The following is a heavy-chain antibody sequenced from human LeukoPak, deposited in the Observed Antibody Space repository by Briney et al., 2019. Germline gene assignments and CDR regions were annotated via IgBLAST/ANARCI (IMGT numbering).Heavy chain of an antibody. J-gene: IGHJ6*03. Sequence: SETLSLTCTVSGGSISSGSYYWSWIRQPAGKGLEWIGRIYTSGSTNYNPSLKSRVTMSVDTSKNQFSLKLSSVTAADTAVYYCAREYYDFWSGYYTARGYYYYYYMDVWGKGTTVTVSS. CDR1: GGSISSGSYY. D-gene: IGHD3-3*01. V-gene: IGHV4-61*02. CDR2: IYTSGST. CDR3: AREYYDFWSGYYTARGYYYYYYMDV.